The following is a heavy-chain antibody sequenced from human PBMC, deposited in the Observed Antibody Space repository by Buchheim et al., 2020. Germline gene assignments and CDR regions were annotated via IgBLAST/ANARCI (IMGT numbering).Heavy chain of an antibody. CDR1: GYTFTNYY. Sequence: QVQLVQSGAEVKTPGASVKVSCKASGYTFTNYYIHWVRQAPGQGLEWMGIINPSGETATYAQRFQGRVTMTRDTSTSTVYMDLNSLRSEDTAVYYCARGGITVTTYSSWKDYFDYWGQGTL. D-gene: IGHD1-7*01. J-gene: IGHJ4*02. V-gene: IGHV1-46*01. CDR2: INPSGETA. CDR3: ARGGITVTTYSSWKDYFDY.